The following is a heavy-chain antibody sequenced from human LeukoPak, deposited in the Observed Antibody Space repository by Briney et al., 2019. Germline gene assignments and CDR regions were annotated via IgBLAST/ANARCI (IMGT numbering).Heavy chain of an antibody. D-gene: IGHD6-19*01. CDR3: ARGQYASGWDDKFDR. Sequence: KTSETLSLTCVVDGGSFSGYYWSWIRQPPGKGLEWIGEINHSGSTNYNPSLKSRVTISVDTSKNQFSLKLSSVTAADTAVYYCARGQYASGWDDKFDRWGQGTLVTVSS. CDR2: INHSGST. J-gene: IGHJ4*02. CDR1: GGSFSGYY. V-gene: IGHV4-34*01.